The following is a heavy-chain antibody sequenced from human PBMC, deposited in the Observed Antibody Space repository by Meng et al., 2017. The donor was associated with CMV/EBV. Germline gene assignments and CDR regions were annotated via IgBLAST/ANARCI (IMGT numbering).Heavy chain of an antibody. V-gene: IGHV3-43*01. CDR3: AKDLRRGIAAYYAMDV. Sequence: ETLSLTCAASGFTFDDYTIHWVRQAPGKGLEWLSLISWDGGSTYYADSVKGRFTISRDNSKNSLYLQMNSLTTEDTALYYCAKDLRRGIAAYYAMDVWGRGTTVTVSS. D-gene: IGHD6-13*01. CDR2: ISWDGGST. J-gene: IGHJ6*02. CDR1: GFTFDDYT.